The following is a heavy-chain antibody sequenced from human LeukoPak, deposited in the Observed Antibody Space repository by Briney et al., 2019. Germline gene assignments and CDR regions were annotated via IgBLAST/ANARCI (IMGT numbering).Heavy chain of an antibody. CDR2: IYYSGST. Sequence: SETLSLTCTVSDGSISGYYWSWIRQPPGKGLEWIGYIYYSGSTNYNPSLKSRVTISIDTSKNQSSLKLRSVTAADTAVYYCARRPYYDSSGYYSVREYYFDYWGQGTLVTVSS. CDR3: ARRPYYDSSGYYSVREYYFDY. CDR1: DGSISGYY. V-gene: IGHV4-59*01. D-gene: IGHD3-22*01. J-gene: IGHJ4*02.